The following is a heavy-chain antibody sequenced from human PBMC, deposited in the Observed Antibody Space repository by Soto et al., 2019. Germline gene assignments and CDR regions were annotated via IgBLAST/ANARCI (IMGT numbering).Heavy chain of an antibody. CDR2: IYWDDDK. D-gene: IGHD6-6*01. V-gene: IGHV2-5*02. CDR1: GFSLSTSGVD. Sequence: QITLKESGPTLVKPTQTLTLTCTFSGFSLSTSGVDVGWIRQPPGKALEWLALIYWDDDKRYSPSLKSRLTITKDTPKNQVVITMTNKDPLDTATYYCAHRRPYSNSPEYFFDYWGQGTLVTVSS. J-gene: IGHJ4*02. CDR3: AHRRPYSNSPEYFFDY.